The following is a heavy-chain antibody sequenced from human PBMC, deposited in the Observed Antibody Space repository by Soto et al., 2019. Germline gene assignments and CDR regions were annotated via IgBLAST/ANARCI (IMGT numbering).Heavy chain of an antibody. CDR2: IKVRLNGGTT. J-gene: IGHJ6*02. CDR1: GFTVSDAW. CDR3: TTDDPTDLVAVHATDV. D-gene: IGHD4-17*01. Sequence: VQLVESGGGLVQPGGSLRLPCEASGFTVSDAWMHWVRQAPGKGLEWVGQIKVRLNGGTTDYAPPVRGRFTISRDDSKNTLFLQMNNLKTEDTGVYHCTTDDPTDLVAVHATDVWGQGTTVTVSS. V-gene: IGHV3-15*07.